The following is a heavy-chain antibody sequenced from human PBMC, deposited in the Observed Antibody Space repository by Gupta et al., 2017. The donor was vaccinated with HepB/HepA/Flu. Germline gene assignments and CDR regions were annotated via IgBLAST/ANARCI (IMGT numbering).Heavy chain of an antibody. Sequence: QVQLQESGPGLVKPSETLSLTCTVSGGSISSYYWSWIRQPPGKGLEWIGYIYYSGSTNYNPSLKSRVTISVDTSKNQFSLKLSSVTAADTAVYYCARSEYSSSHLDYWGQGTLVTVSS. V-gene: IGHV4-59*08. CDR2: IYYSGST. D-gene: IGHD6-6*01. CDR1: GGSISSYY. J-gene: IGHJ4*02. CDR3: ARSEYSSSHLDY.